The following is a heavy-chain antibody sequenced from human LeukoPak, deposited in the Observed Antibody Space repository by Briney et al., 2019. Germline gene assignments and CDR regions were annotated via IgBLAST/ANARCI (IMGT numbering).Heavy chain of an antibody. CDR1: GFTFSSYA. J-gene: IGHJ3*02. CDR3: AKGWYPDAFDI. CDR2: IRGSGGST. V-gene: IGHV3-23*01. Sequence: GGSLRLSCAASGFTFSSYAMTWVRQAPGKGLEWVSGIRGSGGSTYYADSVKGRFTISRDNSKNTLYLQMNSLRAEDTAVYYCAKGWYPDAFDIWGQGAMVTVSS. D-gene: IGHD2-15*01.